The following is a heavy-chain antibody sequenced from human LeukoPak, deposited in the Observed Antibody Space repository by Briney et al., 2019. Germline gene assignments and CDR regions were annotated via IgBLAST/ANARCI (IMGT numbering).Heavy chain of an antibody. Sequence: GGSLRLSCAASGFTFSSYAMHWVRQAPGKGLEWVAVISYDGSNKYYADSVKGRFTISRDNSKNTLYLQMNSLRAEDTAVYYCARDGLDYDFWSGYYSYYFDYWGQGTLVTVSS. J-gene: IGHJ4*02. CDR3: ARDGLDYDFWSGYYSYYFDY. CDR1: GFTFSSYA. D-gene: IGHD3-3*01. CDR2: ISYDGSNK. V-gene: IGHV3-30-3*01.